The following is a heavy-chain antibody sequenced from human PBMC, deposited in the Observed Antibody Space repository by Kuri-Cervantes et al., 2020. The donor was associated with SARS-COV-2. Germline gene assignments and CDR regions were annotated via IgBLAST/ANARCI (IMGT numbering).Heavy chain of an antibody. J-gene: IGHJ3*02. D-gene: IGHD6-13*01. V-gene: IGHV3-30*02. CDR2: IRYDGSNK. CDR1: GFTFSSYG. CDR3: AKIPIIAAAGADAFDI. Sequence: GGSLRLSCAASGFTFSSYGTHWVRQAPGKGLEWVAFIRYDGSNKYYADSVKGRFTISRDNPKNTLYLQMNSLRAEDTAVYYCAKIPIIAAAGADAFDIWGQGTMVTVSS.